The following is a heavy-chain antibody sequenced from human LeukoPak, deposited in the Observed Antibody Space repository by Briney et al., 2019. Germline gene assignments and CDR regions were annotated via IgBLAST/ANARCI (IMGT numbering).Heavy chain of an antibody. CDR3: ASYYYGSGTSLGY. CDR2: IKQDGSEK. J-gene: IGHJ4*02. Sequence: GGSLRLSCAASGFTFSSNGRSWVGQAQGKGRERVANIKQDGSEKYYVDSVKGRFTISRDNAKNSLYLQMNSLRAEDTAVYYCASYYYGSGTSLGYWGQGTLVTVSS. D-gene: IGHD3-10*01. CDR1: GFTFSSNG. V-gene: IGHV3-7*01.